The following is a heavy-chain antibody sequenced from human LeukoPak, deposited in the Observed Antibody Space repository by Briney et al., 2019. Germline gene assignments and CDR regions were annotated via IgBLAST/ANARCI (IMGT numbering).Heavy chain of an antibody. J-gene: IGHJ4*02. V-gene: IGHV3-33*01. D-gene: IGHD3-10*01. CDR1: GFTFTGYA. CDR3: ARGTVTMVDY. CDR2: VWTDGTEK. Sequence: PGGSLRLSCAASGFTFTGYAMHWVRQAPGKGLEWVTVVWTDGTEKYYADSVKGRFTVSRDNARDSLYLQMNTLRAEDTAVYYCARGTVTMVDYWGQGTLVTVSS.